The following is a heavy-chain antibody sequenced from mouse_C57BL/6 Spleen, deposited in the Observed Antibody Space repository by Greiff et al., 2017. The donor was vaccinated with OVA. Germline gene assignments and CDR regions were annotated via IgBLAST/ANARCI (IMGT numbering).Heavy chain of an antibody. D-gene: IGHD2-4*01. Sequence: EVKLVESGGDLVKPGGSLKLSCAASGFTFSSYGMSWVRQTPDKRLEWVATISSGGSYTYYPDSVKGRFTISRDNAKNTLYLQMSSLKSEDTAMYYCARHDYDYEGYAMDYWGQGTSVTVSS. CDR1: GFTFSSYG. J-gene: IGHJ4*01. V-gene: IGHV5-6*01. CDR2: ISSGGSYT. CDR3: ARHDYDYEGYAMDY.